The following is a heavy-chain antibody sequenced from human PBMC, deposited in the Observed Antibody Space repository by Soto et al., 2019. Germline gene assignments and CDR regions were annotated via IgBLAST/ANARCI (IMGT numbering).Heavy chain of an antibody. J-gene: IGHJ4*02. CDR1: GGTFSSYA. CDR3: ARDNWGRRHGSSAFDY. CDR2: IIPIFGTA. Sequence: SVKVSCKASGGTFSSYAISWVRQAPGQGLEWMGGIIPIFGTANYAQKFQGRVTITADESTSTAYMELSSLRSEDTAVYYCARDNWGRRHGSSAFDYWGQGTLVTVSS. D-gene: IGHD7-27*01. V-gene: IGHV1-69*13.